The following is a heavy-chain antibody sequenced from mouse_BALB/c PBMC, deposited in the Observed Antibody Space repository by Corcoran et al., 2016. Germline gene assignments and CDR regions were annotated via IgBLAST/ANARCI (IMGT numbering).Heavy chain of an antibody. CDR3: ARDYGSSYYAMDY. CDR1: GYSFTGYY. J-gene: IGHJ4*01. D-gene: IGHD1-1*01. V-gene: IGHV1-26*01. Sequence: EVQLQQSGPELVKPGASVKISCKASGYSFTGYYMHWVKQCHVKSLEWIGRINPYNGATSYNQNFKDKASLTVDKSSSTAYMELHSLTSEDSAVYYGARDYGSSYYAMDYWGQGTSVTVSS. CDR2: INPYNGAT.